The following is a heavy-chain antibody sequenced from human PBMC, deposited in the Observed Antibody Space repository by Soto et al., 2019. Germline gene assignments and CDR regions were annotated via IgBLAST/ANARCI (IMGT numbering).Heavy chain of an antibody. D-gene: IGHD4-17*01. CDR2: IKSKTEGGKR. J-gene: IGHJ5*02. CDR3: TTLGLYGRLAP. Sequence: EVQLVESGGGLVKPGGYLRPSCPAPGFPFSNAWLNWVPQAPGRRREWVGRIKSKTEGGKRDYAAPVKGRFTISRDDSKNTLYLQMNSLKPEDTAVYYLTTLGLYGRLAPWGQGTLVTVSS. CDR1: GFPFSNAW. V-gene: IGHV3-15*07.